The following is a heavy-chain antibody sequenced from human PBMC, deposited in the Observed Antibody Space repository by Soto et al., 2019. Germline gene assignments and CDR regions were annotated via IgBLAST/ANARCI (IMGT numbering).Heavy chain of an antibody. CDR2: IYWDDDK. Sequence: QITLKESGPTLVKPTQTLTLTCSFSGFSISTYGVGVGWIRQPPGKALEWLALIYWDDDKRYSTALKSRLTITKDTAKSQVVLTMINMAPFDTATYYCARFERFSVPFDYWGQGTLVTVSS. D-gene: IGHD3-3*01. V-gene: IGHV2-5*02. J-gene: IGHJ4*02. CDR3: ARFERFSVPFDY. CDR1: GFSISTYGVG.